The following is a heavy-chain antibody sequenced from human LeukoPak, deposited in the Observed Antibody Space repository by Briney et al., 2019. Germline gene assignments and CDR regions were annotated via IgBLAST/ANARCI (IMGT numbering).Heavy chain of an antibody. CDR2: ISGSGGST. Sequence: PGRSLRLSCAASGFTFSSYAMSWVRQAPGKGLESVSAISGSGGSTYYADSVKGRFTISRDNSKNTLYLQMNSLRAEDTAVYYCAKVLLSFGGVIAQSFDYWGQGTLVTVSS. V-gene: IGHV3-23*01. CDR1: GFTFSSYA. CDR3: AKVLLSFGGVIAQSFDY. D-gene: IGHD3-16*02. J-gene: IGHJ4*02.